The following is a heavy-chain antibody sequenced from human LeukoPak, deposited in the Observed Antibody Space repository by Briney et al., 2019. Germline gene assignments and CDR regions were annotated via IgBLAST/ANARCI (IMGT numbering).Heavy chain of an antibody. J-gene: IGHJ4*02. Sequence: TGGSLRLSCAASGFNFDDYDMHWVRQAPGKALDWVSGISWNSGSIGYADSVKGRFTISRDNAKNSLYLQMNSLRAEDMALYYCAKCSGSGSYDCFDYWGQGTLVTVSS. CDR2: ISWNSGSI. CDR1: GFNFDDYD. CDR3: AKCSGSGSYDCFDY. V-gene: IGHV3-9*03. D-gene: IGHD3-10*01.